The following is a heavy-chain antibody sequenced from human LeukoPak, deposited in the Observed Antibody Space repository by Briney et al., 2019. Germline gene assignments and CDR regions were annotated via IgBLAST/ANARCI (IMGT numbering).Heavy chain of an antibody. CDR2: ISYDGSNK. D-gene: IGHD3-22*01. Sequence: PGGSLRLSCAGSAFTFSSYSMNWVRQAPGKGLEWVAVISYDGSNKYYADSVKGRFTISRDNSKNTLYLQMNSLRAEDTAVYYCARAVGGGYYQYYFDYWGQGTLVTVSS. CDR1: AFTFSSYS. V-gene: IGHV3-30*03. J-gene: IGHJ4*02. CDR3: ARAVGGGYYQYYFDY.